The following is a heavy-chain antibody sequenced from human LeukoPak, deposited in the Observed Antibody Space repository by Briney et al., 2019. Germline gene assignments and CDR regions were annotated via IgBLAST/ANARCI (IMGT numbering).Heavy chain of an antibody. CDR2: INTSGSST. V-gene: IGHV1-46*01. Sequence: ASVKVSCKASGYTFTTYYMHWVRQAPGQGLEWMGTINTSGSSTIYAQKFQGRVTMTRDTPTSTLYMELSSLRSEDTAVYYCARGRDGNKPEAGYWGQGTLVTVSS. CDR1: GYTFTTYY. CDR3: ARGRDGNKPEAGY. D-gene: IGHD5-24*01. J-gene: IGHJ4*02.